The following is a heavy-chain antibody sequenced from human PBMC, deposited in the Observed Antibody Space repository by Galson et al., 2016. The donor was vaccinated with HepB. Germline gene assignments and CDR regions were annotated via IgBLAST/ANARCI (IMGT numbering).Heavy chain of an antibody. V-gene: IGHV3-33*01. CDR1: GFTLRNYG. Sequence: SLRLSCAASGFTLRNYGMHWVRQAPGKGLEWVAVIWSDGTNMKYADSVKGRFTISRDNSNNTLYLQMKSLRADDTALYYCARDRRGGPKDSSDSGGDYGLDVWGQGTTVTVSS. CDR2: IWSDGTNM. J-gene: IGHJ6*02. CDR3: ARDRRGGPKDSSDSGGDYGLDV. D-gene: IGHD3-10*01.